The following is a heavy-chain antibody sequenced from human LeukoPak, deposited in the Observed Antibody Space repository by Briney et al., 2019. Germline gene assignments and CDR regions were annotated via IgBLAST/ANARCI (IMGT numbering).Heavy chain of an antibody. J-gene: IGHJ4*02. Sequence: GSSVKVSCKASGGTFSSYAISWVRQAPGQGLEWMGGIIPIFGTANYAQKFQGRVTITADESTSTAYMELSSLRSEDTAVYYCARGSGSRYSGSPKGFDYWGQGTLVTVSS. CDR1: GGTFSSYA. D-gene: IGHD1-26*01. CDR2: IIPIFGTA. CDR3: ARGSGSRYSGSPKGFDY. V-gene: IGHV1-69*13.